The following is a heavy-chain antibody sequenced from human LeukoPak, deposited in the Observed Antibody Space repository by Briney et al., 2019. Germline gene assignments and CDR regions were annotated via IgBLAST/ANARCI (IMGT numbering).Heavy chain of an antibody. J-gene: IGHJ2*01. CDR2: LDSSGNT. V-gene: IGHV4-61*02. Sequence: SQTLSLTCTVSGGSLSSSSYFWSWIRQPAGKGLEWIGRLDSSGNTNYNPSLKSRVTISLDKSKNQFSLKLSSVTAADTAMYYCARDVAPNGSGTYHYWYFDIWGRGTLATVSS. D-gene: IGHD3-10*01. CDR1: GGSLSSSSYF. CDR3: ARDVAPNGSGTYHYWYFDI.